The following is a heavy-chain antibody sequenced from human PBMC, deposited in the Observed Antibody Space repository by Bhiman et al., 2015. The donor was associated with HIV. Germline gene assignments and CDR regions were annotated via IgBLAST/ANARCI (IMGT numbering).Heavy chain of an antibody. CDR2: ISYDGSNK. Sequence: QVQLVESGGGVVQPGRSLRLSCAASGFTFSSYAMHWVRQAPGKGLEWVAVISYDGSNKYYADSVKGRFTISRDNSKNTLYLQMNSLRAEDTAVYYCARENPLSYFDYWGQGTLVTVSS. D-gene: IGHD1-14*01. J-gene: IGHJ4*02. V-gene: IGHV3-30*04. CDR1: GFTFSSYA. CDR3: ARENPLSYFDY.